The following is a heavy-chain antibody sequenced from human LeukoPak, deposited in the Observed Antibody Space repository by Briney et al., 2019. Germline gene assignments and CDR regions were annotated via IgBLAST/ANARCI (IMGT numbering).Heavy chain of an antibody. Sequence: GGSLRLSCAASGFTFSSYAMSWVRQAPGKGLEWVSAISGSGGSTYYADSVKGRFTISRDNSKNTLYLQMNSLRAEDTAVYYCAKSVRGNSYGYSDYWGQGTLVTVSS. D-gene: IGHD5-18*01. CDR3: AKSVRGNSYGYSDY. V-gene: IGHV3-23*01. J-gene: IGHJ4*02. CDR2: ISGSGGST. CDR1: GFTFSSYA.